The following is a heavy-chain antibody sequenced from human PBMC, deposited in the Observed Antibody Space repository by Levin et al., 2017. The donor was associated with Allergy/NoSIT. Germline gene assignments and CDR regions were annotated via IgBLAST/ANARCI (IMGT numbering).Heavy chain of an antibody. D-gene: IGHD5-12*01. CDR3: ARLHSRDEWLPPVDY. J-gene: IGHJ4*02. Sequence: SETLSLTCAVYGGSFSGYYWSWIRQPPGKGLEWIGEINHSGSTNYNPSLKSRVTISVDTSKNQFSLKLSSVTAADTAVYYCARLHSRDEWLPPVDYWGQGTLVTVSS. V-gene: IGHV4-34*01. CDR2: INHSGST. CDR1: GGSFSGYY.